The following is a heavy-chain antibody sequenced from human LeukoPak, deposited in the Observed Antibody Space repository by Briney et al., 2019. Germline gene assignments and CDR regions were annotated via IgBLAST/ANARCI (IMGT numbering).Heavy chain of an antibody. J-gene: IGHJ6*02. V-gene: IGHV3-48*02. CDR3: ARLCGGDCYHGMDV. CDR1: GCTFSSYS. CDR2: ISSSSSTI. Sequence: GGSLRLSCAASGCTFSSYSMNWVRQAPGKGLEWVSYISSSSSTIYYADSVKGRFTISRDNAKNSLYLQMNSLRDEDTAVYYCARLCGGDCYHGMDVWGQGTTVTVSS. D-gene: IGHD2-21*01.